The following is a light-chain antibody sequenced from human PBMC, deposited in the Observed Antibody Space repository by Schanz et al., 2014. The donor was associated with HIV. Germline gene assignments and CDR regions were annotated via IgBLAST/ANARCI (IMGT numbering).Light chain of an antibody. V-gene: IGLV2-14*01. CDR2: EVS. Sequence: QSALTQPASVSGSPGQSITISCAGASTDVDYYYYISWYQQHPGGAPKLMIYEVSKRPSGVPDRFSGSKSGSTASLTISGLQAEDEADYYCSSYTSSSTYVFGTGTKVTVL. CDR1: STDVDYYYY. J-gene: IGLJ1*01. CDR3: SSYTSSSTYV.